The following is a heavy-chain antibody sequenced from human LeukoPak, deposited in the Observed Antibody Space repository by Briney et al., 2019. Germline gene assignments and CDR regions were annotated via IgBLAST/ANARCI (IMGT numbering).Heavy chain of an antibody. D-gene: IGHD1-26*01. J-gene: IGHJ5*02. V-gene: IGHV4-59*01. CDR3: AREGSTRWHWFAP. CDR1: GGSINNYY. Sequence: PSETLSLTCTVSGGSINNYYWSWIRQPPGKGLEWIGYIYYSGASNYNPSLKSRVTMSADTSKNQFYLKLSSVTAADTALYYCAREGSTRWHWFAPWGQGTLVTVSS. CDR2: IYYSGAS.